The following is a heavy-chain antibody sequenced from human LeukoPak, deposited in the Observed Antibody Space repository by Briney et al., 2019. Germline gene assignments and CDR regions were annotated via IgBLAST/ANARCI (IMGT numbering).Heavy chain of an antibody. V-gene: IGHV4-61*10. CDR3: ARAYYGSGSYYQDYYYYMDV. CDR2: MYNSGST. CDR1: GGSISSGSYY. D-gene: IGHD3-10*01. J-gene: IGHJ6*03. Sequence: SETLSLTCNVSGGSISSGSYYWSWIRQPAGKGLEWIGRMYNSGSTNYNPSLKSRVTISVDTSKNQFSLKLSSVTAADTAVYYCARAYYGSGSYYQDYYYYMDVWGKGTTVTISS.